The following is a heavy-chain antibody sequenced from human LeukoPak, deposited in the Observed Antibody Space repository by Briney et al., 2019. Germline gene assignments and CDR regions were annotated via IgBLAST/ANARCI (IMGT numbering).Heavy chain of an antibody. D-gene: IGHD5-12*01. CDR2: ISYDGSNK. CDR1: GFTFSSYA. J-gene: IGHJ4*02. V-gene: IGHV3-30-3*01. CDR3: AREAYSGYEGTLPY. Sequence: GRSLRLACAPAGFTFSSYAMHWVRQAPGKGLEWVAVISYDGSNKYYADSVKGRFTISRDNSKSTLYVQMNSLRADDTVVYYCAREAYSGYEGTLPYWGQGTLVSVSS.